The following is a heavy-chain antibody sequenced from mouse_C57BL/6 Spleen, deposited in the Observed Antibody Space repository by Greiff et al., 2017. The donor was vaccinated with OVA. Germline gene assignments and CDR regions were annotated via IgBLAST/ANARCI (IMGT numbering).Heavy chain of an antibody. CDR2: IDPETGGT. V-gene: IGHV1-15*01. Sequence: QVQLQQSGAELVRPGASVTLSCKASGYTFTDYEMHWVKQTPVHGLEWIGAIDPETGGTAYNQKFKGKAILTADKSSSTAYMELRSLTSEDSAVYYCTREVRKSPYAMDYWGQGTSVTVSS. J-gene: IGHJ4*01. CDR1: GYTFTDYE. CDR3: TREVRKSPYAMDY.